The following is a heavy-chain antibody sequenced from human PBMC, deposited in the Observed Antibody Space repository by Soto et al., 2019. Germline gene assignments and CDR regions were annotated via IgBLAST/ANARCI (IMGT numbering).Heavy chain of an antibody. CDR1: GYSISRGYY. V-gene: IGHV4-38-2*01. CDR2: VFHGGNT. Sequence: SETLSVTCSVSGYSISRGYYWGWIRQFPGKDLEWLGSVFHGGNTYDNPSLKSPVTISLDTSKNQFSLRLASVTAADTALYYCVITTVTTGRVYFDYWCQALLVSVS. D-gene: IGHD4-17*01. CDR3: VITTVTTGRVYFDY. J-gene: IGHJ4*02.